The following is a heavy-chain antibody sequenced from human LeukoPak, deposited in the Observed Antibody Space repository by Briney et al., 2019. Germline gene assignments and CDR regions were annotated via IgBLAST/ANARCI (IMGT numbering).Heavy chain of an antibody. CDR3: SIRPLSEVSY. V-gene: IGHV3-30*02. J-gene: IGHJ4*02. Sequence: GGSLRLSCAASGFTFSSYGMHWVRQAPGKGLEYVAFIRSDGSDKFYADSVKGRFTISRDNSKNTLYLQMNSLRAEDTAVYYCSIRPLSEVSYWGQGTLVTVSS. CDR1: GFTFSSYG. CDR2: IRSDGSDK.